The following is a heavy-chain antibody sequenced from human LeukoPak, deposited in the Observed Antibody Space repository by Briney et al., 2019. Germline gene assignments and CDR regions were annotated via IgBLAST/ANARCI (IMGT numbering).Heavy chain of an antibody. D-gene: IGHD6-19*01. J-gene: IGHJ4*02. CDR1: GGTFSSYA. V-gene: IGHV1-69*05. CDR2: IIPIFGTA. CDR3: ARDDGGWSHRGGYFDY. Sequence: SVKVSCKASGGTFSSYAISWVRQAPGQGLEWMGRIIPIFGTANYAQKFQGRVTITTDESTSTAYMELSSLRAEDTAVYYCARDDGGWSHRGGYFDYWGQGTLVTVSS.